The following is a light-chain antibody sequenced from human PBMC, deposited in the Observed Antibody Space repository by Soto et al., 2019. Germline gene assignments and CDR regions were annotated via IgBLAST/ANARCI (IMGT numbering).Light chain of an antibody. V-gene: IGKV2-30*02. Sequence: EVAMTQSPLSLPVTLGQPASISCRSSQSLVHSDGNTYLNWFQQRPGQSPRRLIYKVSNRDSGVPDRFSGSGSGTEFTLKISRVEAEDVGLYYCMQCTHWPRTLGQGTKVEIK. CDR2: KVS. CDR3: MQCTHWPRT. J-gene: IGKJ1*01. CDR1: QSLVHSDGNTY.